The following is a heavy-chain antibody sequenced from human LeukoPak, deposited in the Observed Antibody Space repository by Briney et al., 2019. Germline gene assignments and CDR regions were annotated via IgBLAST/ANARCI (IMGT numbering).Heavy chain of an antibody. Sequence: GGSLRLSCAASGFTFSSYTITWVRQAPGKGLEWVSSITSTASHINYADSAQGRFTISRDNAKKSVFLQMNSLRDEDTAVYYCARVLLGATTINYYYYYMDVWGKGTTVTVSS. J-gene: IGHJ6*03. CDR1: GFTFSSYT. V-gene: IGHV3-21*01. CDR2: ITSTASHI. D-gene: IGHD1-26*01. CDR3: ARVLLGATTINYYYYYMDV.